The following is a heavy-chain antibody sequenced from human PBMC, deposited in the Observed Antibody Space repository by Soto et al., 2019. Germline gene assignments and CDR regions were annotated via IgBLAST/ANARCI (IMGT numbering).Heavy chain of an antibody. D-gene: IGHD3-9*01. CDR3: ARGALRYRNHDY. J-gene: IGHJ4*02. V-gene: IGHV3-48*03. Sequence: GGSLRLSCAASGFTFSSYEMNWVRQAPGKGLEWVSYISSSGSTIYYADSVKGRFTISRDNAKNSLYLQMNSLRAEDTAVYYCARGALRYRNHDYWGQGTLVTVSS. CDR1: GFTFSSYE. CDR2: ISSSGSTI.